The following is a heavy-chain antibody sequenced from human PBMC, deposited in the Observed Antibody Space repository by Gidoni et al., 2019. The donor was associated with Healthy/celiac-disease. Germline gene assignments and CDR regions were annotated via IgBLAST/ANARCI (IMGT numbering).Heavy chain of an antibody. J-gene: IGHJ6*02. CDR3: ARDSSAGELPDYYYYGMDV. CDR2: ISSSSSTI. D-gene: IGHD3-10*01. V-gene: IGHV3-48*02. CDR1: GFTFRSYS. Sequence: EVQLVESGGGLVQPGGSLRLSCAASGFTFRSYSMNWVRQAPGKGLEWVSYISSSSSTIYYADSVKGRFTISRDNAKNSLYLQMNSLRDEDTAVYYCARDSSAGELPDYYYYGMDVWGQGTTVTVSS.